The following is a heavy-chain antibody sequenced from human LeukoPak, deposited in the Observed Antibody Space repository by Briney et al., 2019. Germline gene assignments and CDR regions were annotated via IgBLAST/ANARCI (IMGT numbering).Heavy chain of an antibody. V-gene: IGHV3-23*01. D-gene: IGHD3-22*01. J-gene: IGHJ4*02. CDR1: GFTFSTYA. CDR3: AIFGDYYDSTGSYDF. CDR2: INSRGGGT. Sequence: GGSLRLSCAASGFTFSTYAMTWVRQAPGKGLEWVSSINSRGGGTYYADSVKGRFTISRDDSKNTLYLQMNSLRAEDTAVYYCAIFGDYYDSTGSYDFWGQGTLVTVSS.